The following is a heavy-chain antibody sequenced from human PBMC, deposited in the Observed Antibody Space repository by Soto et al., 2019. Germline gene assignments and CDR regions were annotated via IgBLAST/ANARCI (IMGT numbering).Heavy chain of an antibody. CDR1: GGSISSGDYY. CDR3: ARGKDFGVVKYAFDI. CDR2: IYYSGST. Sequence: PSETLSVTWSVSGGSISSGDYYWNWIRQPPGKGLEWIGHIYYSGSTYYNPSLKSRVTISVDRSKNQFSLKLSSVTAADTAVYYCARGKDFGVVKYAFDIWGQGTMVTVSS. J-gene: IGHJ3*02. V-gene: IGHV4-30-4*01. D-gene: IGHD3-3*01.